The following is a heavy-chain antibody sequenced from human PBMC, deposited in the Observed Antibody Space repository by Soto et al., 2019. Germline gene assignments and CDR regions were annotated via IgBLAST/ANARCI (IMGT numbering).Heavy chain of an antibody. D-gene: IGHD5-12*01. V-gene: IGHV4-34*01. J-gene: IGHJ4*02. Sequence: TLSLTCAVYGGSFSGYYWSWIRQPPGKGLEWIGEINHSGSTNYNPSLKSRVTISVDTSKNQFSLKLSSVTAADTAVYYCARHAQWIIRAYWGQGSLVTVSS. CDR3: ARHAQWIIRAY. CDR1: GGSFSGYY. CDR2: INHSGST.